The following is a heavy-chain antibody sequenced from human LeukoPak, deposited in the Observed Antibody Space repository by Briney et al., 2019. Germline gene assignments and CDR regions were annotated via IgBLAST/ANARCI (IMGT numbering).Heavy chain of an antibody. Sequence: SETLSLTCAVYGGSFSGYYWSWIRQPPGKGLEWIGYIYYGGSTNYNPSLKSRVTISVDTSKNQFSLKLSSVTAADPAVYYCARSDYYGSGSYPLFDYWGQGTLVTVSS. CDR3: ARSDYYGSGSYPLFDY. CDR1: GGSFSGYY. J-gene: IGHJ4*02. V-gene: IGHV4-59*01. CDR2: IYYGGST. D-gene: IGHD3-10*01.